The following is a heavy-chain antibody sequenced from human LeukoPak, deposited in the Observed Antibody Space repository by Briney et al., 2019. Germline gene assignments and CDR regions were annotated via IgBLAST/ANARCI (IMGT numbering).Heavy chain of an antibody. Sequence: SETLSLTCAVYGGSFSGYYWSWIRQPPGKGLEWIGYIYYSGSTNDNPSLKSRVTISVDTSKNQFSLKLSSVTAADTAVYYCARVGGYSYGPGYWYFDLWGRGTLVTVSS. CDR1: GGSFSGYY. V-gene: IGHV4-34*11. D-gene: IGHD5-18*01. CDR3: ARVGGYSYGPGYWYFDL. J-gene: IGHJ2*01. CDR2: IYYSGST.